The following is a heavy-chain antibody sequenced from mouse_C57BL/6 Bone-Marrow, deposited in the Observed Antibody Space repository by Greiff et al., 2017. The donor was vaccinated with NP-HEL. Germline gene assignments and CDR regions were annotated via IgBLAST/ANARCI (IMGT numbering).Heavy chain of an antibody. CDR2: IDPSDSYT. CDR3: ARSGITTVDY. D-gene: IGHD1-1*01. V-gene: IGHV1-69*01. CDR1: GYTFTSYW. J-gene: IGHJ2*01. Sequence: QVQLQQSGAELVMPGASVKLSCKASGYTFTSYWMHWVKQRPGQGLEWIGEIDPSDSYTNYNQKFKGKSTLTVDKSSSTAYMQLSSLTSEDSAVYYCARSGITTVDYWGQGTTLTVSS.